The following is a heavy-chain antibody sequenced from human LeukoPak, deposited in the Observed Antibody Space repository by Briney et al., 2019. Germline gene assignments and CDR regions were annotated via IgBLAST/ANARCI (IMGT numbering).Heavy chain of an antibody. CDR3: AKRYCSGGGCYSDY. J-gene: IGHJ4*02. D-gene: IGHD2-15*01. CDR1: GFTFSSYG. V-gene: IGHV3-30*02. Sequence: GGSLRLSCAASGFTFSSYGMHWVRQAPGKGLEWVAFIRYDGSNKYYADSVKGRFTISRDNSKNTLYLQMNSLRAEDTAVYYCAKRYCSGGGCYSDYWGQGTLVTVSS. CDR2: IRYDGSNK.